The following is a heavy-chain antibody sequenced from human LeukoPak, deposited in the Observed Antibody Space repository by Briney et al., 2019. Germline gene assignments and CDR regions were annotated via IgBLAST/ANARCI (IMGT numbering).Heavy chain of an antibody. Sequence: GGSLRLSCAASGFTFSDYYMSWIRQAPGKGLEWVSYISSSSSYTNYADSVKGRFTISRDNAKNSLYLQMNSLRAEDTAVYYCATSSRYGDVDYWGQGTLATVSS. J-gene: IGHJ4*02. CDR1: GFTFSDYY. CDR3: ATSSRYGDVDY. CDR2: ISSSSSYT. V-gene: IGHV3-11*06. D-gene: IGHD4-17*01.